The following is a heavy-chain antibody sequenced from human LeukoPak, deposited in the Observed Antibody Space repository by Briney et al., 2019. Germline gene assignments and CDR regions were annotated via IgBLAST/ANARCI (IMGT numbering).Heavy chain of an antibody. Sequence: GGSLRLSCAASGFTFSSYGMHWVRQAPGKGLEWVAFIRYDGSNKYYADSVKGRFTISRDNSKNTLYLQMNSLRAEDTAVYYCAKNYGDYSTSGWFDPWGQGTLVTVSS. J-gene: IGHJ5*02. CDR2: IRYDGSNK. D-gene: IGHD4-17*01. CDR1: GFTFSSYG. CDR3: AKNYGDYSTSGWFDP. V-gene: IGHV3-30*02.